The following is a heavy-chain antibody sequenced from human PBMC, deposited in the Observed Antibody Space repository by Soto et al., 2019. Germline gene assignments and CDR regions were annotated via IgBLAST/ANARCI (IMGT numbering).Heavy chain of an antibody. Sequence: QVQLVQSGAEVKRPGASVTVSCRSSGDTFNDYYIHWVRQAPGQGLGWMGWINPNGGVTKYAQKFQGWVSMTRDTSIRTVYMQLSRLRSDDTPVYYCARESGGATATLDYYYFYMDVWGTGTTVTVSS. CDR3: ARESGGATATLDYYYFYMDV. CDR2: INPNGGVT. V-gene: IGHV1-2*04. J-gene: IGHJ6*03. D-gene: IGHD1-26*01. CDR1: GDTFNDYY.